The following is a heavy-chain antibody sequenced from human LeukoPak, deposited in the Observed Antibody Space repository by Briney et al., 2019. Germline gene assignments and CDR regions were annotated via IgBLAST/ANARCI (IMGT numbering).Heavy chain of an antibody. D-gene: IGHD2-15*01. Sequence: GGSLRLSCAASGFTLRTYGMHWVRQAPGKGLEWVAFIRNDESNKYYADSVKGRFTISRDNSKNPLYLQMNSLRAEDTAVYFCAKVIGGSSAWYARGFDYWGQGTLVTVSS. J-gene: IGHJ4*02. CDR3: AKVIGGSSAWYARGFDY. V-gene: IGHV3-30*02. CDR2: IRNDESNK. CDR1: GFTLRTYG.